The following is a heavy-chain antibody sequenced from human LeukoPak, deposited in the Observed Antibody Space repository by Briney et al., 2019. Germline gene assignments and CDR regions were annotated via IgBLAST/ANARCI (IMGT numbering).Heavy chain of an antibody. CDR3: AKDQNFYSSYSGY. J-gene: IGHJ4*02. D-gene: IGHD6-19*01. CDR1: GFTFSSYG. V-gene: IGHV3-30*18. Sequence: GGSLRLSCAASGFTFSSYGMHWVRQAPGKGLEWVAVISYDGSNKYYADSVKGRFTISRDNSKNTLYLQMNSLRAEDTAVYYCAKDQNFYSSYSGYWSQGTLDTVSS. CDR2: ISYDGSNK.